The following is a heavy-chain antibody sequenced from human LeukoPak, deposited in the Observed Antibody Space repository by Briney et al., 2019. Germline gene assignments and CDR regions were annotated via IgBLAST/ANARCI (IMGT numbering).Heavy chain of an antibody. CDR1: GGSFSGYY. D-gene: IGHD2-8*02. Sequence: PSETLSLTCAVYGGSFSGYYWGWIRQPPGKGLEWIGEINHSGSTNYNPSLKSRVTISVDTSKNQFSLKLSSVTAADTAVYYCARGLVLNGASYYFDYWGQGTLVTVSS. CDR3: ARGLVLNGASYYFDY. CDR2: INHSGST. V-gene: IGHV4-34*01. J-gene: IGHJ4*02.